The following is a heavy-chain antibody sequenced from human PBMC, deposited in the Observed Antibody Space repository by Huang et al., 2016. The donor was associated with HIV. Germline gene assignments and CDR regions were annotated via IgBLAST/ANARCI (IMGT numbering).Heavy chain of an antibody. J-gene: IGHJ1*01. CDR1: GYTFTNYA. D-gene: IGHD3-3*01. CDR2: ISGYNGKT. CDR3: ARERYYDDRSGYYTPVEYFHH. V-gene: IGHV1-18*01. Sequence: QVQLVQSGAEVKKPGASVKVSCKASGYTFTNYAINWVRQAPGQSLEWRGWISGYNGKTNYAQKVQGRGTMTKDTSTSTAYMELRSLISDDTAVYYCARERYYDDRSGYYTPVEYFHHWGQGTLVTVSS.